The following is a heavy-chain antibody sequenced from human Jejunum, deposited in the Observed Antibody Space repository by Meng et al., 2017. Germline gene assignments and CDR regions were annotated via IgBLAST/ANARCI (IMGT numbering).Heavy chain of an antibody. CDR1: GGSISTAGYY. J-gene: IGHJ5*02. Sequence: QLQLQESGPGPVKPSEPLSLTCAVSGGSISTAGYYWGWIRQSPGKGLEWIGSIFYSGTTYYNPSLKSRVTISIDTSKNQFSLKMNSVTAADTAVYYCARDTAGFGPWGQGTLVTVSS. V-gene: IGHV4-39*07. CDR2: IFYSGTT. D-gene: IGHD6-13*01. CDR3: ARDTAGFGP.